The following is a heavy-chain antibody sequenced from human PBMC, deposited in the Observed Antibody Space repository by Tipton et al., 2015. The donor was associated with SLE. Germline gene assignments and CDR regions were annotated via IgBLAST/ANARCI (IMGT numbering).Heavy chain of an antibody. D-gene: IGHD3-10*01. CDR1: GYTFTNYG. CDR3: ARSYYGSRHYYTHADH. V-gene: IGHV1-18*01. Sequence: QSGAEVKKPGASVKVSCKASGYTFTNYGISWVRQAPGQGLEWMGWISPYNGNTDSAQNLQGRVTMTADTSTTTVYMELRSLRSDDTAVYYCARSYYGSRHYYTHADHWGQGTQVTVSS. J-gene: IGHJ4*02. CDR2: ISPYNGNT.